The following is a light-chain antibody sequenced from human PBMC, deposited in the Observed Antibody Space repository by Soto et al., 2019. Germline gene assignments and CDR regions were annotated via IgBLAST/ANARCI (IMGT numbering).Light chain of an antibody. V-gene: IGKV1-39*01. Sequence: DIQMTQSPSSLSSSVGDRVTITCRASQTISRYLNWYQHKVGKAPKLLIDAASRLQSGVPSRFSGSGSGTDFTLTISSLQPEDFATYYCQQSYSALLTFGGGTKVEIK. CDR2: AAS. CDR3: QQSYSALLT. J-gene: IGKJ4*01. CDR1: QTISRY.